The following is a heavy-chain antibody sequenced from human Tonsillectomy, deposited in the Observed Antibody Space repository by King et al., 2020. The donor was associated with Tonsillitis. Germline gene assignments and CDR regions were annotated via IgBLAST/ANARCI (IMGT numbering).Heavy chain of an antibody. Sequence: QLVQSGAEVKKPGASVKVSCKASGYTFTNYYMHWVRQAPGQGLEWMGIINPSGGSTSYAQKFQGRVTMTRDTSTSTVYMELSSLRSEDTAVYYCARGYIVGATFGSLRREGYWGQGTLVTVSS. CDR3: ARGYIVGATFGSLRREGY. J-gene: IGHJ4*02. CDR1: GYTFTNYY. D-gene: IGHD1-26*01. CDR2: INPSGGST. V-gene: IGHV1-46*03.